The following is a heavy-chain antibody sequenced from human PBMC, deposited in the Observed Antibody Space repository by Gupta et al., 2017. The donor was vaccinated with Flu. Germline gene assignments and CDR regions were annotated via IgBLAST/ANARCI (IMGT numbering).Heavy chain of an antibody. J-gene: IGHJ5*02. CDR2: IYYSGYT. CDR3: ARGSCSGGSCYSGGHNWFDP. V-gene: IGHV4-31*02. Sequence: GLEWIGHIYYSGYTYFNPSLKSRVTISLDTSKNQFSLKLNSLTAADTAVYYCARGSCSGGSCYSGGHNWFDPWGQGTLVSVSS. D-gene: IGHD2-15*01.